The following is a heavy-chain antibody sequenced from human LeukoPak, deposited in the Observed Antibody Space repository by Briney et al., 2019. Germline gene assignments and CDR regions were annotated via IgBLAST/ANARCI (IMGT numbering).Heavy chain of an antibody. CDR1: GGSICSYY. J-gene: IGHJ4*02. CDR2: IYYSGST. V-gene: IGHV4-59*01. CDR3: ARSNPWTGYYYFDY. D-gene: IGHD3/OR15-3a*01. Sequence: SSETLSLTCTVSGGSICSYYWSWIRQPPGKGLEWIGYIYYSGSTNYNPSLKSRVTISVDTSKNQFSLKLSSVTAADMAVYYCARSNPWTGYYYFDYWGQGTLVTVSS.